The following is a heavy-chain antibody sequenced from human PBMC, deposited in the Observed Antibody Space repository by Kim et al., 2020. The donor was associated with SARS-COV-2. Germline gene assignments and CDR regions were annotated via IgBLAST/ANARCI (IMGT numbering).Heavy chain of an antibody. V-gene: IGHV3-23*01. CDR1: GFTFSSYA. J-gene: IGHJ4*02. CDR2: ISGSGGST. CDR3: AYTGDSARAPFDY. D-gene: IGHD2-21*02. Sequence: GGSLRLSCAASGFTFSSYAMSWVRQAPGKGLEWVSAISGSGGSTYYADSVKGRFTISRDNSKNTLYLQMNSLRAEDTAVYYCAYTGDSARAPFDYWGQGTLVTVSS.